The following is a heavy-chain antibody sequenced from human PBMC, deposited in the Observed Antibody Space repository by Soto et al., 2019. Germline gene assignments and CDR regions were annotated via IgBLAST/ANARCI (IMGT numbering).Heavy chain of an antibody. V-gene: IGHV3-53*01. CDR1: GFTVSSNY. J-gene: IGHJ6*02. D-gene: IGHD6-13*01. CDR2: IYIGGST. Sequence: PGGSLRLSCAASGFTVSSNYMSWVRQAPGKGLEWVSVIYIGGSTYYADSVKGRFTISRYNSKNTLYLQMNSLRAEDTAVYYCARDQSIAADGRIKPRKSCSYGMDVWGQGPTVTV. CDR3: ARDQSIAADGRIKPRKSCSYGMDV.